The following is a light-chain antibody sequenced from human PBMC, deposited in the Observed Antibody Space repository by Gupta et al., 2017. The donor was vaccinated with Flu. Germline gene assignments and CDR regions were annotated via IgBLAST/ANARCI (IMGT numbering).Light chain of an antibody. CDR2: YAT. CDR1: QSVTRIY. Sequence: EITILSCRASQSVTRIYWFWYQQRPGQSPRLHIYYATQRATGVPFSVGGSGSGTDFTLTISRLEPEDFAVYYCQHYGNSPFTFGQGTKLEIK. V-gene: IGKV3-20*01. J-gene: IGKJ2*01. CDR3: QHYGNSPFT.